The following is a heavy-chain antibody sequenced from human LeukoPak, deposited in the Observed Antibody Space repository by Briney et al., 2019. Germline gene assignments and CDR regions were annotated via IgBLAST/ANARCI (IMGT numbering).Heavy chain of an antibody. Sequence: GESLKISCKGSGYSFTSYWIGWVRQAPGKGPEWVALISYDGSSKYYADSVRGRFTISRDNSRNTLSLQMNSLRAEDTAVYYCAKAVTEYYYYYGMVVWGQGTTVIVSS. CDR1: GYSFTSYW. D-gene: IGHD2-21*02. J-gene: IGHJ6*02. CDR3: AKAVTEYYYYYGMVV. CDR2: ISYDGSSK. V-gene: IGHV3-30*18.